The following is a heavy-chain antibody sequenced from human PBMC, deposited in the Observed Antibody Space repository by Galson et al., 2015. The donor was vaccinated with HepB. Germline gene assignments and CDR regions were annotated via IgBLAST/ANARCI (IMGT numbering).Heavy chain of an antibody. CDR1: GGSISNYY. Sequence: SETLSLTCTVSGGSISNYYWSWIRQPPGKGLEWIGYIYYSESTNYDPSLTSRVSISVDTSKNQFSLKLSSVTAADTAVYYCARRDKVGYWYFDLWGRGTLVIVSS. V-gene: IGHV4-59*08. CDR3: ARRDKVGYWYFDL. CDR2: IYYSEST. J-gene: IGHJ2*01. D-gene: IGHD1-26*01.